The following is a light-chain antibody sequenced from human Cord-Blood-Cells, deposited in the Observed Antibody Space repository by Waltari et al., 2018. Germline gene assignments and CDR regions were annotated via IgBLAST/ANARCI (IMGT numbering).Light chain of an antibody. J-gene: IGKJ2*01. CDR2: GAS. V-gene: IGKV3-15*01. Sequence: ELVMTQPPATLSVSPGERATPPRRASQSVSSNLAWYQQKPGQAPRLLIYGASTRATGIPARFSGSGSGTEFTLTISSLQSEDFAVYYCQQYNNWPPYTFGQGTKLEIK. CDR3: QQYNNWPPYT. CDR1: QSVSSN.